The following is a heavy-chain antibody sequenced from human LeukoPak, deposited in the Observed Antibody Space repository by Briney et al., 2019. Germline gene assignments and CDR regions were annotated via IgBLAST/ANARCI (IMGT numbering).Heavy chain of an antibody. J-gene: IGHJ3*02. D-gene: IGHD2-2*01. Sequence: ASVKVSCKASGYTFTGYYMHWVRQAPGQGLEWMGWINPNSGGTNYAQKFQGRVTITRDTSISTAYMELSRLRSDDTAVYYCARVEKIVVVPAAIFVDAFDIWGQGTMVTVSS. CDR1: GYTFTGYY. CDR3: ARVEKIVVVPAAIFVDAFDI. CDR2: INPNSGGT. V-gene: IGHV1-2*02.